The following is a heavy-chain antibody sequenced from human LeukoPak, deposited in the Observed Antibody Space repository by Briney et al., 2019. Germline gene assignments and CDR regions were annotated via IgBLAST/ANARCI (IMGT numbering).Heavy chain of an antibody. D-gene: IGHD1-7*01. Sequence: ASVKVSCKASGYTFTSYYMEWVRQAPGQGLEWMGLINPNGGSTTYAQKFQGRVTMTRDTSTSTVYMELSSLRSEDTAVYYCAREMLELNRVLLYWGQGTLVTVSS. V-gene: IGHV1-46*01. CDR1: GYTFTSYY. CDR3: AREMLELNRVLLY. J-gene: IGHJ4*02. CDR2: INPNGGST.